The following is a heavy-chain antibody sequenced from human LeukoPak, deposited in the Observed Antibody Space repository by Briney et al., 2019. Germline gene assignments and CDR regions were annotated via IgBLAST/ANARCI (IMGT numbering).Heavy chain of an antibody. D-gene: IGHD3-3*01. Sequence: SETLSLTCTVSGGSISSGSYYWSWIRQPAGKGLEWIGRIYTSGSTNYNPSLKSRVTISVDTSKTQFSLKLSSVTAADTAVYYCARDRQLRFLEQGWFDPWGQGTLVTVSS. CDR1: GGSISSGSYY. V-gene: IGHV4-61*02. J-gene: IGHJ5*02. CDR2: IYTSGST. CDR3: ARDRQLRFLEQGWFDP.